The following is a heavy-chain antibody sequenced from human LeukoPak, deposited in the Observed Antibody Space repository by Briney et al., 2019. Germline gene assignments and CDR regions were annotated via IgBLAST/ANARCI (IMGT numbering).Heavy chain of an antibody. D-gene: IGHD2-15*01. CDR2: IYHSGST. CDR3: ARGRIVVVVAATNPFDY. V-gene: IGHV4-38-2*01. CDR1: GYSISSGYY. J-gene: IGHJ4*02. Sequence: SETLSLTCAVSGYSISSGYYWGWIRQPPGKGLERIGSIYHSGSTYYNPSLKSRLTISVDSSKNQFTLKLSSVTAADTAVYYCARGRIVVVVAATNPFDYWGQGTLVTVSS.